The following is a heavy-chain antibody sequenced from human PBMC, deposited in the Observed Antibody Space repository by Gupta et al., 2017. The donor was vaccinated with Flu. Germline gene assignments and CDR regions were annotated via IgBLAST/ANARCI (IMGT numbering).Heavy chain of an antibody. Sequence: QVQLVESGGGLVKPGGSLRLSCAASGFIFSDYYMSWIRQAPGKGLEWISYISNTKDTIYYADSVKGRFTISRNNAENSLFLQMNGLKADDTXVXFCARGXDFVKQHLNAFDIWGHGTMVTVSS. D-gene: IGHD6-13*01. J-gene: IGHJ3*02. CDR3: ARGXDFVKQHLNAFDI. CDR2: ISNTKDTI. V-gene: IGHV3-11*01. CDR1: GFIFSDYY.